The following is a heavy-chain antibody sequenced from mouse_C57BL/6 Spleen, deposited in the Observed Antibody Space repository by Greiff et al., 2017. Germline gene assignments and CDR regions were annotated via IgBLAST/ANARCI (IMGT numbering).Heavy chain of an antibody. V-gene: IGHV2-2*01. CDR1: GFSLTSYG. CDR3: ARSSNYYLYAMDY. CDR2: IWSGGST. D-gene: IGHD2-5*01. J-gene: IGHJ4*01. Sequence: VKLVESGPGLVQPSQSLSITCTVSGFSLTSYGVHWVRQSPGKGLEWLGVIWSGGSTDYNAAFISRLSISKDNSKSQVFFKMNSLQADDTAIYXCARSSNYYLYAMDYWGQGTSVTVSS.